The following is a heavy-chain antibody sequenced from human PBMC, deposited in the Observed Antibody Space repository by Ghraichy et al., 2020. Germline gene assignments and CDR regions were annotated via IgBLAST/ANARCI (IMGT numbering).Heavy chain of an antibody. Sequence: SETLSLTCTVSGGSISSYYWSWIRQPPGKGLEWIGYIYYSGSTNYNPSLKGRVTISVDTSKNQFSLKLSSVTAADTAVYYCARGTYYDFWSGYPSTLYYFDYWGQGTLVTVSS. V-gene: IGHV4-59*01. D-gene: IGHD3-3*01. CDR3: ARGTYYDFWSGYPSTLYYFDY. CDR2: IYYSGST. J-gene: IGHJ4*02. CDR1: GGSISSYY.